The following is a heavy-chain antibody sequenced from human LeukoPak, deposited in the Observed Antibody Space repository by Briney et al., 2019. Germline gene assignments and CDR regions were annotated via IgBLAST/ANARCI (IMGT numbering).Heavy chain of an antibody. CDR2: INPNSGGT. CDR3: ARGGVSSSWYETDYYYYYGMDV. V-gene: IGHV1-2*02. Sequence: GASVKVSCKASGHTFTGYYMHWVRQAPGQGLEWMGWINPNSGGTNYAQKFQGRVTMTRDTSISTAYMELSRLRSDDTAVYYCARGGVSSSWYETDYYYYYGMDVWGQGTTVTVSS. CDR1: GHTFTGYY. J-gene: IGHJ6*02. D-gene: IGHD6-13*01.